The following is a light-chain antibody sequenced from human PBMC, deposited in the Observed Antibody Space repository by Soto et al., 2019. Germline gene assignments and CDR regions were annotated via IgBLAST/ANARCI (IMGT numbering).Light chain of an antibody. Sequence: DIQMTQSPSTLPASVGDRVTITCRASQGIRSALAWYQQKLGKAPNLLIYDASTLQSGVPSRFSGSGSGADFTLTISSLQPEDFATYYCQQANSFPLTFGGGTKVDIK. V-gene: IGKV1-12*01. CDR2: DAS. J-gene: IGKJ4*01. CDR1: QGIRSA. CDR3: QQANSFPLT.